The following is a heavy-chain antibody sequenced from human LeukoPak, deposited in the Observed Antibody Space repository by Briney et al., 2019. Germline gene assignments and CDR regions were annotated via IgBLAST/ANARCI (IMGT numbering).Heavy chain of an antibody. D-gene: IGHD3-22*01. CDR1: EFTFSDYA. V-gene: IGHV3-23*01. J-gene: IGHJ4*02. CDR3: ARASEAMIVVVTPDY. CDR2: INYSGDTT. Sequence: PGGSLRLSCAASEFTFSDYAMNWVRQAPGKGLEWISTINYSGDTTYYADSVKGRFTISRDNSKNTLYLQMNSLRAEDTAVYYCARASEAMIVVVTPDYWGQGTLVTVSS.